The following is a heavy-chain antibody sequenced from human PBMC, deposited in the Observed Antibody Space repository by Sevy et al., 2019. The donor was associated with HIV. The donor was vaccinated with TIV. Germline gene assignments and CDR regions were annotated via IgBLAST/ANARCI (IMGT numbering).Heavy chain of an antibody. CDR2: IIPIFGTA. Sequence: ASVKVSCKASGGTFSSYAISWVRQAPGQGLEWMGGIIPIFGTANYAQKFQGRVTITADESTSTAYMEVSSLRSEDTAVYYCARASPMVQGVMAYYYYYGMDVWGQGTTVTVSS. CDR1: GGTFSSYA. V-gene: IGHV1-69*13. CDR3: ARASPMVQGVMAYYYYYGMDV. J-gene: IGHJ6*02. D-gene: IGHD3-10*01.